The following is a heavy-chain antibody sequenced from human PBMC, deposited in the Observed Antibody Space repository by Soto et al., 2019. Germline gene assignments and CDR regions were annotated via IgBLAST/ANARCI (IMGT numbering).Heavy chain of an antibody. CDR1: GFIVRDNF. CDR3: ARDSPPSRFWDS. V-gene: IGHV3-66*01. Sequence: EVQLVESGGGLVQPGGSLRLSCAASGFIVRDNFMIWVRQAPGKGLEWVSALYRGGVAYYADAVKGRFIISRDNARNSLHLQMDSLRAEDTAIYYCARDSPPSRFWDSWGQGTLVTVSS. J-gene: IGHJ4*02. CDR2: LYRGGVA. D-gene: IGHD1-26*01.